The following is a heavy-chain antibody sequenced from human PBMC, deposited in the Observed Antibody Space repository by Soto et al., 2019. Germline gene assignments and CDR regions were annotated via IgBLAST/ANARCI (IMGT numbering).Heavy chain of an antibody. CDR2: IGSDGRRA. J-gene: IGHJ4*02. Sequence: QVQLVESGGGVVQPGGSLRLSCAASGFTFGRHGMHWVRQAPGKGLEWVAVIGSDGRRASYADSVKGRFTISRDNGQNTLFLQINSLRAEETAVYYCARDDDYGDKGLDYWGQGTLVTVSS. CDR1: GFTFGRHG. V-gene: IGHV3-33*01. D-gene: IGHD4-17*01. CDR3: ARDDDYGDKGLDY.